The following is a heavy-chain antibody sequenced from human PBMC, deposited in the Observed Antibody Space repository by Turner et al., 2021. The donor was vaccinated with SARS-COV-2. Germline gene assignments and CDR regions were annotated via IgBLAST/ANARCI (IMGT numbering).Heavy chain of an antibody. CDR3: VSKGQVAVAGFDS. J-gene: IGHJ4*02. CDR2: IKQDGGEK. CDR1: GFAFSNYW. Sequence: VQLVESGGGVVQPGESLRLSCVASGFAFSNYWMTWVRQAPGKGLEWVANIKQDGGEKYYVDSVQGRFTISRDNAENSLYLQMNSLRVEDTAMYYCVSKGQVAVAGFDSWGQGTLVTVSS. V-gene: IGHV3-7*01. D-gene: IGHD6-19*01.